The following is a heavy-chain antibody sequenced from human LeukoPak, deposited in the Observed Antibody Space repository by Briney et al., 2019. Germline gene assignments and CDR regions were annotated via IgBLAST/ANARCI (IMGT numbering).Heavy chain of an antibody. V-gene: IGHV4-4*09. D-gene: IGHD4-17*01. J-gene: IGHJ3*02. CDR1: GGSISSYY. Sequence: SETLSLTCTVSGGSISSYYWSWIRQPPGKGLEWIGYIYTSGSTNYNPSLKSRVTISVDTSKNQFSLKLSSVTAADTAVYYCARTKERLAPVAFDIWGQGTMVTVSS. CDR3: ARTKERLAPVAFDI. CDR2: IYTSGST.